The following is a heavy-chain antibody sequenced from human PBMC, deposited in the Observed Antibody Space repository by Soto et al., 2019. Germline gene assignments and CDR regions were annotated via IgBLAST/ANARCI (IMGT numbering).Heavy chain of an antibody. J-gene: IGHJ4*02. Sequence: ASVKVSCKAPGYTLTSYYMHWVRQAPGQGLEWMGAINPSGGSTTYAQKFQGRVAMTRDTSTSTVYMELSSLRAEDTAVYYCAREAAVRYYFDYWGQGTLVTV. CDR2: INPSGGST. V-gene: IGHV1-46*01. D-gene: IGHD6-13*01. CDR1: GYTLTSYY. CDR3: AREAAVRYYFDY.